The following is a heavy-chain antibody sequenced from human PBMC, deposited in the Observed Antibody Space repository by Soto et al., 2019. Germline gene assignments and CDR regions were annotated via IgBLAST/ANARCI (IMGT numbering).Heavy chain of an antibody. Sequence: QVQLVESGGDVVQPGRSLRLSCAASGFTFSFYAVHWVRQAPGKGLEWVAVISYNGRNKHYVDSVKGRFTISRDNSQDTMYMQRDSLRPDYTAVYYCTRQEKIADRSHFYFDPWGQGTLVTVSS. CDR2: ISYNGRNK. CDR3: TRQEKIADRSHFYFDP. J-gene: IGHJ4*02. V-gene: IGHV3-30*04. D-gene: IGHD2-21*01. CDR1: GFTFSFYA.